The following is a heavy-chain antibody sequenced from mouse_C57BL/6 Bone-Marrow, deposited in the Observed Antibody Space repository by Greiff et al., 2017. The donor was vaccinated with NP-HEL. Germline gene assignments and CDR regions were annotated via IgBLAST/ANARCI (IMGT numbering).Heavy chain of an antibody. CDR3: ASSSLLRSVGGFAY. J-gene: IGHJ3*01. CDR2: ILPGSGST. V-gene: IGHV1-9*01. D-gene: IGHD1-1*01. Sequence: VQLQQSGAELMKPGASVKLSCKATGYTFTGFWIEWVKQRPGHGLEWIGEILPGSGSTNYNEKFKGKATFTADTSSNTAYMQLSSLTTEDSAIYYCASSSLLRSVGGFAYWGQGTLVTVSA. CDR1: GYTFTGFW.